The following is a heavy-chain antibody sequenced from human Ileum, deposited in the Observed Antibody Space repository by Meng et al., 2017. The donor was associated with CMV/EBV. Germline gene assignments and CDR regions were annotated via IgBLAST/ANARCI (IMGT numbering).Heavy chain of an antibody. CDR1: TFSNYG. J-gene: IGHJ5*02. CDR2: IIPIFGTA. D-gene: IGHD3-3*01. CDR3: ARDRGFWSGYSYNWFDP. V-gene: IGHV1-69*05. Sequence: TFSNYGNSWVRQAPGQGLEWMGGIIPIFGTANYAQKFQGRVTITTDESTSTAYMELSSLRSEDTALYYCARDRGFWSGYSYNWFDPWGQGTLVTVSS.